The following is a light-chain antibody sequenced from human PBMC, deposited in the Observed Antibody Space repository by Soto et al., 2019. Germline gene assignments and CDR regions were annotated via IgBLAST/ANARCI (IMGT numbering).Light chain of an antibody. CDR3: QHLNAYPVT. Sequence: IQMPKSPSTLSASVGARVALTCRASQTISSWLAWYQQKPGKAPKLLIYEASSLETGVPSRFSGSGSGTDFTLTISSLQPDDFATYYCQHLNAYPVTFGQGTRLEIK. J-gene: IGKJ5*01. CDR2: EAS. V-gene: IGKV1-5*01. CDR1: QTISSW.